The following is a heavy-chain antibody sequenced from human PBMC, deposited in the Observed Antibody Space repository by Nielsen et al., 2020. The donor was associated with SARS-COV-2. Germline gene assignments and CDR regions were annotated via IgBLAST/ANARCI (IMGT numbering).Heavy chain of an antibody. CDR1: GYTFTSYG. J-gene: IGHJ3*02. V-gene: IGHV1-18*01. CDR2: ISAYNGNT. D-gene: IGHD2-8*01. CDR3: ASQKTPRTYCTNGVCYGSDAFDI. Sequence: ASVKVSCKASGYTFTSYGISWVRQAPGQGLEWMGWISAYNGNTNYAQKLQGRVTMTTDTSTSTAYMELRSLRSDDTAVYYCASQKTPRTYCTNGVCYGSDAFDIWGQGTMVTVSS.